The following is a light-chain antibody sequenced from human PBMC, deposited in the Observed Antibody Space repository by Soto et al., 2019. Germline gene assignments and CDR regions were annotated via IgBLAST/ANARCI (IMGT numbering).Light chain of an antibody. J-gene: IGLJ1*01. Sequence: LSQPPSASWSPGHAVSISCTGTSSDVGGYNYVSWYQQHTGKAQKHMIYEVNKRPSGVPDRCSGSKSGNTASLTVSSLQAEDEADYYCSSYAGSSHVFGSGPKVTV. CDR2: EVN. V-gene: IGLV2-8*01. CDR3: SSYAGSSHV. CDR1: SSDVGGYNY.